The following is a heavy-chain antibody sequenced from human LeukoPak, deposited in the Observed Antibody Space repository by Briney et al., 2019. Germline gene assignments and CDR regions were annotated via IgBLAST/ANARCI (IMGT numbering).Heavy chain of an antibody. CDR2: ISSSSSYI. J-gene: IGHJ5*02. D-gene: IGHD3-10*01. Sequence: GGFLRLSCAASGFTFSSYSMNWVRQAPGKGLEWVSSISSSSSYIYYADSAKGRFTISRDNAKNSLYLQMNSLRAEDTAVYYCARAAMVRGVIGWFDPWGQGTLVTVSS. CDR3: ARAAMVRGVIGWFDP. CDR1: GFTFSSYS. V-gene: IGHV3-21*01.